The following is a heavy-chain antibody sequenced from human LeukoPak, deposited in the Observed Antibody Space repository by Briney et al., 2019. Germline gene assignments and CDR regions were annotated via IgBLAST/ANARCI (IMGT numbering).Heavy chain of an antibody. V-gene: IGHV3-21*01. Sequence: GGSLRLSCAASGFSFRNYGMHWVRQAPGKGLEWVSSISSSSSYIYYADSVKGRFTISRDNAKNSLYLQMNSLRAEDTAVYYCARSITSSMDVWGQGTTVTVSS. J-gene: IGHJ6*02. CDR3: ARSITSSMDV. CDR2: ISSSSSYI. CDR1: GFSFRNYG. D-gene: IGHD3-10*01.